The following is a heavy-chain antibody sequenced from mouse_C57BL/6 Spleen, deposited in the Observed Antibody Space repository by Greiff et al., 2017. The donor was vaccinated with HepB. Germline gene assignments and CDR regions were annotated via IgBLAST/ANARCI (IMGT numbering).Heavy chain of an antibody. D-gene: IGHD1-1*01. CDR1: GFTFSSYA. CDR2: ISSGGDYI. J-gene: IGHJ2*01. Sequence: EVKLVESGEGLVKPGGSLKLSCAASGFTFSSYAMSWVRQTPEKRLEWVAYISSGGDYIYYADTVKGRFTISRDNARNALYLQMSSLKSEDTAMYYCTRGYYGSPFDYWGQGTTLTVSS. CDR3: TRGYYGSPFDY. V-gene: IGHV5-9-1*02.